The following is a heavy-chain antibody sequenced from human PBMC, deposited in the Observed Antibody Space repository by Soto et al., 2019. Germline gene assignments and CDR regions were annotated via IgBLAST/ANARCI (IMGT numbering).Heavy chain of an antibody. CDR1: GGTFSSYA. CDR3: SGYCSSTSCFYYYYYGMDV. Sequence: VASVKVSCKASGGTFSSYAISWVRQAPGQGLEWMGGIIPIFGTANYAQKFQGRVTITADKSTSTAYMELSSLRSEDTAVYYCSGYCSSTSCFYYYYYGMDVWGQGTTVTVSS. CDR2: IIPIFGTA. D-gene: IGHD2-2*01. J-gene: IGHJ6*02. V-gene: IGHV1-69*06.